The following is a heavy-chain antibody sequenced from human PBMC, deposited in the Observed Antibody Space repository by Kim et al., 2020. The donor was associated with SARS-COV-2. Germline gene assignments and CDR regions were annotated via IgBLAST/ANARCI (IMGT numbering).Heavy chain of an antibody. CDR3: ARHSIEYSSSHFDY. J-gene: IGHJ4*02. D-gene: IGHD6-6*01. Sequence: NPPLNSRVTISVDPSKNQFALKLGTVTAADTAVYYCARHSIEYSSSHFDYWGQGTLVTVSS. V-gene: IGHV4-39*01.